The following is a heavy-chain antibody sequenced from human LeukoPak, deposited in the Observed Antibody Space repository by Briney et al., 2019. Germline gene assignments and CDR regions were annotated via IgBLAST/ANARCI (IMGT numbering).Heavy chain of an antibody. CDR1: GFTFSTHA. V-gene: IGHV3-23*01. D-gene: IGHD3-22*01. Sequence: PGGSLRLSCAASGFTFSTHAVNWVRQAPGKGLGWVSTISGSGDSTYYADSVKGRFTISRDNSKDTLYLQMSSVRVDDTAVYYCARDRGRYYDSRGFYWGYYFDSWGQGILVTVST. CDR2: ISGSGDST. CDR3: ARDRGRYYDSRGFYWGYYFDS. J-gene: IGHJ4*02.